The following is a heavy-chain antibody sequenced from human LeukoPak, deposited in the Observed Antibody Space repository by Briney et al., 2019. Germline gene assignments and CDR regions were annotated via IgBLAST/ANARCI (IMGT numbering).Heavy chain of an antibody. CDR3: VRSRWIQLWANFDY. J-gene: IGHJ4*02. CDR2: INHSGST. Sequence: SETLSLTCAVYGGSFSGYYWSWIRQPPGKGLEWIGEINHSGSTNYNPSLKSRVTISVDTSKNQFSLKLSSVTAADTAVYYCVRSRWIQLWANFDYWGQGTLVTVSS. D-gene: IGHD5-18*01. V-gene: IGHV4-34*01. CDR1: GGSFSGYY.